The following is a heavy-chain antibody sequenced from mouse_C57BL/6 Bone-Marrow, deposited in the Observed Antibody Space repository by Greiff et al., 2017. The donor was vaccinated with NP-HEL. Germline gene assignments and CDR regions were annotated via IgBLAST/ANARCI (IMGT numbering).Heavy chain of an antibody. D-gene: IGHD1-1*02. CDR3: ARWYPSMDY. J-gene: IGHJ4*01. Sequence: VQLKQSGPVLVKPGASVKMSCKASGYTFTDYYMNWVKQSHGKSLEWIGVINPYNGGTSYNQKFKGKATLTVDKSSSTAYMELNSLTSEDSAVYYCARWYPSMDYWGQGTSVTVSS. V-gene: IGHV1-19*01. CDR2: INPYNGGT. CDR1: GYTFTDYY.